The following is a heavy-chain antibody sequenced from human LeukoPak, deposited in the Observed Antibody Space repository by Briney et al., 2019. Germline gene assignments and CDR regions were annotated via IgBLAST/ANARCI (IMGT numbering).Heavy chain of an antibody. Sequence: GGSLRLSCAASGFPFSSYGMHWVRQAPGKGLEWVARLVYDARSDYANSVKGRFSISRDDSKNTLFLDMSNLRVEDTALYYCARDLSAAFDFWGQGVLVTVSS. CDR2: LVYDARS. D-gene: IGHD6-19*01. V-gene: IGHV3-33*01. CDR1: GFPFSSYG. J-gene: IGHJ4*02. CDR3: ARDLSAAFDF.